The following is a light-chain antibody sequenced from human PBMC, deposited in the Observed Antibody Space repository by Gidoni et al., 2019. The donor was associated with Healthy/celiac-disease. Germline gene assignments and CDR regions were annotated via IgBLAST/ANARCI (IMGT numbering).Light chain of an antibody. V-gene: IGKV3-11*01. CDR3: QQRSNWPLFT. CDR1: QSVSSY. Sequence: EIVLTQSPATLSLSPGARAIRSCRASQSVSSYLAWYQQKPGQAPRLLIYDASNRATGIPARFSGSGSGTDFTLTISSLEPEDFAVYYCQQRSNWPLFTFGPGTKVDIK. CDR2: DAS. J-gene: IGKJ3*01.